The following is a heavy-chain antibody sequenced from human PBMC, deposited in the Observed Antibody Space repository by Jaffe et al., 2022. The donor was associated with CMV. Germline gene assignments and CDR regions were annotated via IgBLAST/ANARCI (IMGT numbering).Heavy chain of an antibody. D-gene: IGHD4-4*01. CDR3: AKVLSSNYEQFYHFGMDV. J-gene: IGHJ6*02. CDR1: GFIFSEYG. V-gene: IGHV3-30*18. CDR2: ISFDGSNT. Sequence: QVQLVESGGGVVQPGRSLRLSCAASGFIFSEYGMHWVRQAPGKGLEWVALISFDGSNTHYGDSVKGRFTVSRDNSKNTLHLQMNSLRSDDTAVYYCAKVLSSNYEQFYHFGMDVWGQGTTVTVS.